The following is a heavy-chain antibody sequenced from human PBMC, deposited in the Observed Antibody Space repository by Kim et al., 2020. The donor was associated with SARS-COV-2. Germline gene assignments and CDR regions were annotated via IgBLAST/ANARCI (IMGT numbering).Heavy chain of an antibody. J-gene: IGHJ4*02. CDR2: IYYSGST. Sequence: SETLSLTCTVSGGSISSYYWSWIRQPPGKGLEWIGYIYYSGSTNYNPSLKSRVTISVATSKNQFSLKLSSVTAADTAVYYCARERDSSCWYYIDYWGQGTPVTVSS. CDR3: ARERDSSCWYYIDY. V-gene: IGHV4-59*01. CDR1: GGSISSYY. D-gene: IGHD6-13*01.